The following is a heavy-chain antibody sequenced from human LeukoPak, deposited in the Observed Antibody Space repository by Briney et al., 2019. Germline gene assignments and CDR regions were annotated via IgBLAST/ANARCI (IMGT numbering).Heavy chain of an antibody. J-gene: IGHJ4*02. CDR3: ARNRVTTYYFDY. Sequence: SETLSLTCTVSGGSISSFYWSWIRQPPGKGLEWIGDIYYSGSTNYNPSLNSRVTISVDTSKNQFSLKLSSATAADTAVYYCARNRVTTYYFDYWGQGTLVTVSS. CDR2: IYYSGST. CDR1: GGSISSFY. V-gene: IGHV4-59*01. D-gene: IGHD1-14*01.